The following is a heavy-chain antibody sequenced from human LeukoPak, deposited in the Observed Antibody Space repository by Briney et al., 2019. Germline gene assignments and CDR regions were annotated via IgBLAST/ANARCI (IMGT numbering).Heavy chain of an antibody. D-gene: IGHD3-22*01. CDR3: ARVTDDSSGYYYLYFDY. V-gene: IGHV4-39*01. J-gene: IGHJ4*02. Sequence: SETLSLTCTVSGGSISSSSYYWGWIRQPPGKGLEWIGSIYYSGSTYYNPSLKSRVTISVDTSKNQFSLKLSSVTAADTAVYYCARVTDDSSGYYYLYFDYWGQGTLVTVSS. CDR1: GGSISSSSYY. CDR2: IYYSGST.